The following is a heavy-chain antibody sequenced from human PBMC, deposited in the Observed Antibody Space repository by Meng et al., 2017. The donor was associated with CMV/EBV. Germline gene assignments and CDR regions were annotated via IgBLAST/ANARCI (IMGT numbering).Heavy chain of an antibody. CDR1: GFTFSSHW. CDR3: AREGWRAAASGRFDP. V-gene: IGHV3-7*03. CDR2: IKQDGSEK. Sequence: SGFTFSSHWMSWVRQAPGKGLEWVANIKQDGSEKYYVDSVKGRFTISRDNAKNSLYLQMNSLRAEDTAVYYCAREGWRAAASGRFDPWGQGTLVTVSS. J-gene: IGHJ5*02. D-gene: IGHD6-13*01.